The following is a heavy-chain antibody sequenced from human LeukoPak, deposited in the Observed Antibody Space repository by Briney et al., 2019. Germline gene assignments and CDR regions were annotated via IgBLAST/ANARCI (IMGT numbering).Heavy chain of an antibody. V-gene: IGHV4-59*01. D-gene: IGHD2-15*01. CDR2: IHYSGST. Sequence: PSETLSLTCTVSGGSTSSYYWSWIRQPPGKGLEWIGYIHYSGSTNYNPSLKSRVIISVDTSKNQFSLKLSSVTAADTAVYYCAREAPICSGGTCYDYWGQGTLVTVSS. J-gene: IGHJ4*02. CDR1: GGSTSSYY. CDR3: AREAPICSGGTCYDY.